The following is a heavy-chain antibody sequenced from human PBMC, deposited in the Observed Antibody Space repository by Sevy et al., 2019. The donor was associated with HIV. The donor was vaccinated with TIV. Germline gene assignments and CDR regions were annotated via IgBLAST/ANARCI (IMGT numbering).Heavy chain of an antibody. J-gene: IGHJ3*02. Sequence: GGSLRLSCAASGFTFSSYSMNWVRQAPGKGLEWGSSITSRSSYIYYADSVKGRFTISRDNAKNSLYLQMNSLRAEDTAVYYCARSWEQQLHDAFDIWGQGTMVTVSS. CDR3: ARSWEQQLHDAFDI. V-gene: IGHV3-21*01. D-gene: IGHD6-13*01. CDR1: GFTFSSYS. CDR2: ITSRSSYI.